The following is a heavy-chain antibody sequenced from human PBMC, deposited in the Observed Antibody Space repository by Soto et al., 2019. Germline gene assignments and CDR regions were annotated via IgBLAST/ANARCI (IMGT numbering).Heavy chain of an antibody. Sequence: QVQLVQSGAEVKKPGSSVKVSCKASGGTFRNYVIIWVRQAPGQGLEWMGGIIPMFGRPSYAEKFQGRVTITADESTNTAYMELSSLRSEDTAVYYCARGRHGYNLWRDPEDAFDVWGQGTMVTVSS. V-gene: IGHV1-69*01. CDR3: ARGRHGYNLWRDPEDAFDV. J-gene: IGHJ3*01. CDR2: IIPMFGRP. D-gene: IGHD5-12*01. CDR1: GGTFRNYV.